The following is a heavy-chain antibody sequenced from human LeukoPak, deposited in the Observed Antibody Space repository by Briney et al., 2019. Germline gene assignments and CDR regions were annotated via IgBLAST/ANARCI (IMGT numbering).Heavy chain of an antibody. J-gene: IGHJ2*01. V-gene: IGHV4-39*01. D-gene: IGHD1-26*01. Sequence: PSETLSLTCAVSGGSISSNSYYWGWIRQPPGKGLEWIGSIYYSGSTYYNPSLKSRVTISVDTSKNQFSLKLSSVTAADTAVYYCARFNRWIVGATRVGYFDLWGRGTLVTVSS. CDR2: IYYSGST. CDR1: GGSISSNSYY. CDR3: ARFNRWIVGATRVGYFDL.